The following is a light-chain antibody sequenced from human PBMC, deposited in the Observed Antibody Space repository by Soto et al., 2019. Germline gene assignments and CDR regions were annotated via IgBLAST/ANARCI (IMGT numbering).Light chain of an antibody. CDR1: QSVSNNY. J-gene: IGKJ1*01. CDR2: GAS. CDR3: QHYGSSGT. Sequence: EIVLTQSPGTLSLPPGETATLSCRASQSVSNNYLAWYQQKPGQAPRLLIYGASNRATGIPDRFSGSGSGTDFTLTISRLEPEDFAVYYCQHYGSSGTFGQGTKVDIK. V-gene: IGKV3-20*01.